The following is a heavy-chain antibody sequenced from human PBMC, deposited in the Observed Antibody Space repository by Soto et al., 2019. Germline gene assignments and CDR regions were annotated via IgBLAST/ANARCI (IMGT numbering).Heavy chain of an antibody. CDR3: VRGRYGSEIH. CDR1: GFIVSSNY. D-gene: IGHD3-10*01. Sequence: EVGLVESGGGLVQPGGSLRLSWAASGFIVSSNYMTWVRQAPGKGLEWVSLLYNGGATHYAASVKGRFTISSHSSQNTMFLQMNSLRTEDTATYYCVRGRYGSEIHWGQGTKVTVSS. CDR2: LYNGGAT. V-gene: IGHV3-53*04. J-gene: IGHJ4*02.